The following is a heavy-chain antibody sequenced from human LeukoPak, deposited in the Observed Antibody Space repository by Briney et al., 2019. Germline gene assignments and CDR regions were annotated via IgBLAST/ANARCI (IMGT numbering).Heavy chain of an antibody. CDR3: ARTIFGVVIVYYYGMEV. V-gene: IGHV7-4-1*02. Sequence: ASVKVSCKASGYTFTSYAMNWVRQAPGQGLEWMGWINTNTGNPTYAQGFTGRFVFSLDTSVSTAYLQISSLKAEDTAVYYCARTIFGVVIVYYYGMEVWGQGTTVTVSS. J-gene: IGHJ6*02. D-gene: IGHD3-3*01. CDR1: GYTFTSYA. CDR2: INTNTGNP.